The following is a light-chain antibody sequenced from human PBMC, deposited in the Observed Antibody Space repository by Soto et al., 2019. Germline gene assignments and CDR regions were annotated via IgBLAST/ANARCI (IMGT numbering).Light chain of an antibody. CDR2: ASS. CDR3: LQHNSLPFT. J-gene: IGKJ3*01. V-gene: IGKV1-17*02. Sequence: DIQMTQSPSSLSASVGDRVTITCRASQDIGDALAWFQQKPGKAPKRLIYASSGLQSGAPARFSGSGSGTEFALTISNLYPEDVATYYCLQHNSLPFTFGPGTKVDVK. CDR1: QDIGDA.